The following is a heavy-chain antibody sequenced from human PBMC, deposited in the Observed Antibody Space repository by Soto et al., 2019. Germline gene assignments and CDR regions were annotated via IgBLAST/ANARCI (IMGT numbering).Heavy chain of an antibody. J-gene: IGHJ3*02. D-gene: IGHD2-21*02. V-gene: IGHV3-21*01. CDR2: ISSSSSYI. CDR1: GFTFSSYS. CDR3: ARAATYANDAYCGGDCQDAFDI. Sequence: PGGSLRLSCAASGFTFSSYSMNWVRQAPGKGLEWVSSISSSSSYIYYADSVKGRFTISRDNAKNSLYLQMNSLRAEDTAVYYCARAATYANDAYCGGDCQDAFDIWGQGTMVTASS.